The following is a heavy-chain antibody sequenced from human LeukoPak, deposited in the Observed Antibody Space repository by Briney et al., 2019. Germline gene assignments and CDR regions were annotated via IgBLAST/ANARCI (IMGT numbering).Heavy chain of an antibody. J-gene: IGHJ4*02. D-gene: IGHD1-1*01. CDR3: AKDNPVDPPELEDFDY. CDR1: GGSISSGNW. V-gene: IGHV4-4*02. Sequence: SGTLSLTCAVSGGSISSGNWWSWVRQSPGKGPEWIGEIYHSGSTNYNPSLKSLVTISLDNSKNQFSLKLSSATAADTAVYYCAKDNPVDPPELEDFDYWGQGTLVTVSS. CDR2: IYHSGST.